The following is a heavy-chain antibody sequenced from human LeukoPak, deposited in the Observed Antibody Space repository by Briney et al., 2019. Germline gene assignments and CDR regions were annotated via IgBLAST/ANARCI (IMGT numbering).Heavy chain of an antibody. V-gene: IGHV3-48*01. CDR2: ISSSSSTI. J-gene: IGHJ6*02. CDR1: GFTFSSYG. Sequence: GGSLRLSCVASGFTFSSYGMTWVRQAPGKGPEWVSYISSSSSTIYYADSVKGRFTISRDNAKNSLYLQMNSLRAEDTAVYYCARDSPPSYDFGMDVWGQGTTVTVSS. D-gene: IGHD3-3*01. CDR3: ARDSPPSYDFGMDV.